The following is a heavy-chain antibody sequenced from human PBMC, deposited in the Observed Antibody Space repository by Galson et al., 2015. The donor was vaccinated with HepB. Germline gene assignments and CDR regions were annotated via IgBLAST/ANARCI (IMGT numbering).Heavy chain of an antibody. CDR2: INADNGYT. CDR1: GYTFSTYS. Sequence: SVKVSCKASGYTFSTYSITWVRQAPGQGLEWMGWINADNGYTDYAQKVQGRVTMTTDTSTSTAYMELRRLRSDDTAVYYCARGAVAGVVGANQNNWFDPWGQGTPVTVSS. V-gene: IGHV1-18*01. J-gene: IGHJ5*02. CDR3: ARGAVAGVVGANQNNWFDP. D-gene: IGHD2-15*01.